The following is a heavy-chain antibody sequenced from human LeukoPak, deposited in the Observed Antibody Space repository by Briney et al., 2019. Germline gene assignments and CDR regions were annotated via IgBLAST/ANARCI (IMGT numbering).Heavy chain of an antibody. V-gene: IGHV3-23*01. D-gene: IGHD2-2*01. CDR3: AKGYQLLALSDY. CDR2: ISGSGDST. Sequence: PGGTLRLSCAASGFTFSSYGMSWVRQAPGKGLEWVSTISGSGDSTYYADSVKGRFTISRDNSKNTLYLQMKSLRAEDTAVYYCAKGYQLLALSDYWGQGTLVTVSS. J-gene: IGHJ4*02. CDR1: GFTFSSYG.